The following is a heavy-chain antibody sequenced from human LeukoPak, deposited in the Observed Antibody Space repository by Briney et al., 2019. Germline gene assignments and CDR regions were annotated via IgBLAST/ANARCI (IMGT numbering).Heavy chain of an antibody. V-gene: IGHV3-21*01. CDR2: ISSSSSYI. D-gene: IGHD1-1*01. CDR1: GFTFSSYS. Sequence: GGSLRLSCAASGFTFSSYSMNWVRQAPGKGLEWVSSISSSSSYIYYADSVKGRFTISRDNAKNSLYLQMNSLRAEDTAVYYCAREPYTTGTTLGYYYYYMDVWGKGTTVTVSS. J-gene: IGHJ6*03. CDR3: AREPYTTGTTLGYYYYYMDV.